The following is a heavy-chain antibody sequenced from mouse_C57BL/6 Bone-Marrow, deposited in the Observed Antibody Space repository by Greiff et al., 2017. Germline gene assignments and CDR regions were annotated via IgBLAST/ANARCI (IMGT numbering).Heavy chain of an antibody. V-gene: IGHV1-82*01. CDR3: ARSKRGDYDGSCYAMDY. Sequence: QVQLKESGPELVKPGASVKISCKASGYAFSSSWMNWVKQRPGKGLEWIGRIYPGDGDTNYHGKFKGKATLTADKSSSTAYMQLSSLTSEDSAVYFSARSKRGDYDGSCYAMDYWGQGTSVTVSS. CDR1: GYAFSSSW. J-gene: IGHJ4*01. D-gene: IGHD1-1*02. CDR2: IYPGDGDT.